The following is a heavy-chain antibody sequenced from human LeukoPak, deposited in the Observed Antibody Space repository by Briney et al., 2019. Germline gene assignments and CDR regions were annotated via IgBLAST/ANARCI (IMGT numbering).Heavy chain of an antibody. J-gene: IGHJ5*01. V-gene: IGHV1-2*02. D-gene: IGHD2/OR15-2a*01. Sequence: ASVKVSCKASGYTFTDYYIHWVRQAPGQGLEWMGWINPNSGGTRSPQKFQGRVTMTSDASIITAYMDLSRLRADDTAVYYCAKSKEKSTSTLDWFESWGQGTLVTVSS. CDR3: AKSKEKSTSTLDWFES. CDR1: GYTFTDYY. CDR2: INPNSGGT.